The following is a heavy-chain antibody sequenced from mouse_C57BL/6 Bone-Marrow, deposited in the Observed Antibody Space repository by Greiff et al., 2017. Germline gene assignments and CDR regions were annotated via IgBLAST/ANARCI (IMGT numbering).Heavy chain of an antibody. Sequence: QVQLQQSGAELAKPGASVKLSCKASGSPFTSYWLHWVKQRPGKGLEWIGYINPSSGYTKYNQKFKDKATLTADKSSSTAYMQLSSLTYEDSAVYYCARREGYYAMDYWGQGTSVTVSS. V-gene: IGHV1-7*01. J-gene: IGHJ4*01. CDR2: INPSSGYT. CDR3: ARREGYYAMDY. CDR1: GSPFTSYW.